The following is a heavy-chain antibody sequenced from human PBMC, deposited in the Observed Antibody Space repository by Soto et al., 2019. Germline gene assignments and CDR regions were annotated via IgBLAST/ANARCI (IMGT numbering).Heavy chain of an antibody. CDR1: GYSFTSYW. Sequence: GESLKISCKGSGYSFTSYWISWVRQMPGKGLEWMGRIDPSDSYTNYSPSFQGHVTISADKSISTAYLQWSSLKASDTAMYYCASNGDSSSDYYYGMDVWGQGTTVTVSS. D-gene: IGHD6-6*01. CDR3: ASNGDSSSDYYYGMDV. J-gene: IGHJ6*02. CDR2: IDPSDSYT. V-gene: IGHV5-10-1*01.